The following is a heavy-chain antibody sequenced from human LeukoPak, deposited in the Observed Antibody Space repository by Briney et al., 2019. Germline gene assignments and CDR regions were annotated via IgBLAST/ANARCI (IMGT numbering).Heavy chain of an antibody. V-gene: IGHV4-39*01. CDR2: IHYRGST. CDR1: GGSISSRSYY. D-gene: IGHD2-2*01. CDR3: ASLGGYCSSVSCYQYFDL. J-gene: IGHJ2*01. Sequence: SETLSLTCTLSGGSISSRSYYWGWIRQPPGKGLEWIGTIHYRGSTFYNPPLKSRVTISVDTSKIQFSLKLSSVTASDTAVYYCASLGGYCSSVSCYQYFDLWGRGTLVTVSS.